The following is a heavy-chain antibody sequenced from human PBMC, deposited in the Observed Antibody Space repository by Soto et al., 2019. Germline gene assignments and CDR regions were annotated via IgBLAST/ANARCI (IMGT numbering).Heavy chain of an antibody. V-gene: IGHV3-66*01. J-gene: IGHJ1*01. D-gene: IGHD6-19*01. Sequence: GGSLRLSCAASGFTVSSNYMSWVRQVPGKGLEWVTVIYSGGSTYYADSVKGRYTISRDNSKNTLYLQMNSLISEDIAVYYCAKGSYNSGWPDRGQGTLVTVSS. CDR3: AKGSYNSGWPD. CDR2: IYSGGST. CDR1: GFTVSSNY.